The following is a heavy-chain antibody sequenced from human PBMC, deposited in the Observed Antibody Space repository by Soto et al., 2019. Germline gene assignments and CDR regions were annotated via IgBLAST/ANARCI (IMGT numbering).Heavy chain of an antibody. Sequence: ASVKVSCKASGGTFSSYAISWVRQAPGQGLEWMGGIIPIFGTANYAQKFQGRVTITADESTSTAYMELSSLRSEDTAVYYCARDGFGSTGLDYWGEGALLTISS. CDR3: ARDGFGSTGLDY. D-gene: IGHD2-2*01. CDR1: GGTFSSYA. CDR2: IIPIFGTA. J-gene: IGHJ4*02. V-gene: IGHV1-69*13.